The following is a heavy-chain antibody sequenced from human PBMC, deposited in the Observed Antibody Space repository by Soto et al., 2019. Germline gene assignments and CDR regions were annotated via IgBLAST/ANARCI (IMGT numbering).Heavy chain of an antibody. CDR1: GFTFSSYW. V-gene: IGHV3-74*01. Sequence: GGSLRLSCAASGFTFSSYWMHWVRQAPGKGLVWVSRINSDGSSTSYADSVKGRFTISRDNAKNTLYLQMNSLRAEDTAVYYCASGDSGYDYLRYWGQGTLVTVSS. D-gene: IGHD5-12*01. CDR2: INSDGSST. J-gene: IGHJ4*02. CDR3: ASGDSGYDYLRY.